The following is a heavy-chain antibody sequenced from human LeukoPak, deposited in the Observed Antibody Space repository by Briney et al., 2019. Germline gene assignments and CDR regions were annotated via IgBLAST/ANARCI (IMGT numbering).Heavy chain of an antibody. CDR1: GYTFTSYY. CDR2: ISAYNGNT. J-gene: IGHJ4*02. CDR3: AIHLEYYYDSSGYDGY. V-gene: IGHV1-18*04. Sequence: ASVKVSCKASGYTFTSYYMHWVRQAPGQGLEWMGWISAYNGNTNYAQKLQGRVTMTTDTSTSTAYMELRSLRSDDTAVYYCAIHLEYYYDSSGYDGYWGQGTLVTVSS. D-gene: IGHD3-22*01.